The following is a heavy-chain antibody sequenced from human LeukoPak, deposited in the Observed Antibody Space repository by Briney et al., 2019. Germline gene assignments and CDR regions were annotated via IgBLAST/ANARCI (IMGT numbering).Heavy chain of an antibody. D-gene: IGHD4-17*01. CDR1: GFTFSSYG. V-gene: IGHV3-30*18. CDR3: AKVGDGDYVTAFDY. CDR2: ISYDGSNK. J-gene: IGHJ4*02. Sequence: GGSLRLSCAASGFTFSSYGMHWVRQAPGKGLEWVAVISYDGSNKYYADSVKGRFTISRDNSKNTLYQQMNSLRAEDTAVYYCAKVGDGDYVTAFDYWGQGTLVTVSS.